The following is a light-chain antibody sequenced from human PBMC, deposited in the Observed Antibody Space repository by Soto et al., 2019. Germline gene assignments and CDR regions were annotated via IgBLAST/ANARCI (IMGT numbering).Light chain of an antibody. CDR3: QQYYSYPWT. J-gene: IGKJ1*01. Sequence: IQMTQSPTTLSASVGDRVTITCRASQGISSYLAWYQQKPGKAPKLLIYAASTLQSGVPSRFSGSGSGTDFTLTISCLQSEDFATYYCQQYYSYPWTFGQGTKVDIK. CDR2: AAS. CDR1: QGISSY. V-gene: IGKV1-8*01.